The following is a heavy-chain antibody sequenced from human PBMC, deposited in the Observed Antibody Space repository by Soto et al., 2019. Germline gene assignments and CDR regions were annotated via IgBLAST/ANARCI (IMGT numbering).Heavy chain of an antibody. Sequence: HPGGSLSLSCAGSGFTFSAFSMNWVRQAPGKGLEWISYIIGSSSTIYYADSVKGRFSISRDNAKNSVYLQMNNLRHEDTAVYYCARDRPVDYWGQGTPVTV. CDR1: GFTFSAFS. V-gene: IGHV3-48*02. J-gene: IGHJ4*02. CDR3: ARDRPVDY. CDR2: IIGSSSTI.